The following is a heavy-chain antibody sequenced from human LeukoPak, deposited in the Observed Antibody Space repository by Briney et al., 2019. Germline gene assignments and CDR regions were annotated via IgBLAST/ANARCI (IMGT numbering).Heavy chain of an antibody. Sequence: GGSLRLSCAASGFTFSSYAMSWVRQAPGKGLEWVSAISGSGGSTYYADSVKGRFTISRDNSKNTLYLQMNSLRAEDTAVYYCAKRDLRFLEWLGFDYWGQGTLVTVSS. J-gene: IGHJ4*02. V-gene: IGHV3-23*01. CDR2: ISGSGGST. CDR3: AKRDLRFLEWLGFDY. CDR1: GFTFSSYA. D-gene: IGHD3-3*01.